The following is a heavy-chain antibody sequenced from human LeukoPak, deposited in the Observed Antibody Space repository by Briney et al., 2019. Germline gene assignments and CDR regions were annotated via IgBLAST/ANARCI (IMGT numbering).Heavy chain of an antibody. CDR3: ASEAIGYYYGMDV. CDR1: GGSISSGSYS. Sequence: SETLSLTCTVSGGSISSGSYSWSWIRQPAGKGLEWIGRIYTSGSTNYNPSLMSPVTIPVDPSKNPFSLKLRSVTAADTDVSYCASEAIGYYYGMDVWGQGTTVTVSS. D-gene: IGHD3-22*01. J-gene: IGHJ6*02. V-gene: IGHV4-61*02. CDR2: IYTSGST.